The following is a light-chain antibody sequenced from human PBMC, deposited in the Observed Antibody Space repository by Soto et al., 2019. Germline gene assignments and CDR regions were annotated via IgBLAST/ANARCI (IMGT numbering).Light chain of an antibody. V-gene: IGKV3-20*01. CDR1: QSVSSSY. CDR2: GTS. J-gene: IGKJ2*01. Sequence: EIVLTQSPGTLSLSPGERATLSCRASQSVSSSYLAWYQQKLGQAPRLLIYGTSSRATGIPDRFSGSGSGTDFTLTISRLEPEDFAVYFCQQYGSSVTFGQGTKLAIK. CDR3: QQYGSSVT.